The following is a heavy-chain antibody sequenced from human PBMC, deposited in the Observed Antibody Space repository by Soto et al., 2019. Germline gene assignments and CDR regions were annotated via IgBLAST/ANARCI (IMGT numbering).Heavy chain of an antibody. CDR3: ARERSYDFWSGAGHQDY. V-gene: IGHV3-74*01. Sequence: GGSLRLSCAASGFTFSSYCMHWVRQAQGKGLVWVSRINSDGSSTSYADSVKGRFTISRDNAKNTLYLQMNSLRAEDTAVYYCARERSYDFWSGAGHQDYWGQGTLVTVSS. D-gene: IGHD3-3*01. J-gene: IGHJ4*02. CDR2: INSDGSST. CDR1: GFTFSSYC.